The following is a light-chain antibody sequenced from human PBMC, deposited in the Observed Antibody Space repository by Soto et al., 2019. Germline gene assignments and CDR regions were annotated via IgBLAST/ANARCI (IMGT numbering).Light chain of an antibody. V-gene: IGKV1-33*01. Sequence: DIQMTQSPSSLSASIGDRVTITCQASQNITNNLSWYQQKPGKAPNLLXYHASKLAKGVTSRFSGSGSGTDFSFIITSLQSEDLAKYYCQQYYGLPPLTFGQGTRLEIK. CDR3: QQYYGLPPLT. CDR1: QNITNN. CDR2: HAS. J-gene: IGKJ5*01.